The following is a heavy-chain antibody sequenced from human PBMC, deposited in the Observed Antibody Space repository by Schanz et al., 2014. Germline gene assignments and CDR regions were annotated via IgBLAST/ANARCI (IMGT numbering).Heavy chain of an antibody. CDR3: AASSGWHPSTDY. V-gene: IGHV3-23*01. CDR2: FDAHDGRA. J-gene: IGHJ4*02. D-gene: IGHD6-19*01. CDR1: GFSFGNYG. Sequence: EVQLLESGGGLVQPGGSLRLSCEASGFSFGNYGMSWVRQAPGKGLEWVSGFDAHDGRAYYADSAKGRFTISRDNSKSTLYVEMNSLRVEDTAMYYCAASSGWHPSTDYWGQGTLVTVSS.